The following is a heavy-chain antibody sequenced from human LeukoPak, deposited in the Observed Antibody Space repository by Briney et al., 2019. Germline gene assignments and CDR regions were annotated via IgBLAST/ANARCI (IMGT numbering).Heavy chain of an antibody. CDR2: IYYSGST. D-gene: IGHD3-22*01. V-gene: IGHV4-59*08. Sequence: PSETLSLTCTVSGGSISNYYWSWIRQPPGKGLEWIGYIYYSGSTNYNPSLKSRVTISVDTSKNQFSLKLSSVTAADTAVYYCARGEYYDSSGYYHFDYWGQGTLVTVSS. CDR3: ARGEYYDSSGYYHFDY. CDR1: GGSISNYY. J-gene: IGHJ4*02.